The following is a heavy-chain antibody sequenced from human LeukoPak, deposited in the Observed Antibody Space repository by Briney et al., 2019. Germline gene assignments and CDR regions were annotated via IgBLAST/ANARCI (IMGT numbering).Heavy chain of an antibody. CDR3: AKDLFLAARRFDY. D-gene: IGHD2-15*01. CDR1: GFTVNRYY. J-gene: IGHJ4*02. Sequence: GGSLRLSCAASGFTVNRYYMTWVRQAPGKELEWVSVIYSGGSTYYADSVKGRFTISRDNSRNTLYLQMSSLRVEDTAVYYCAKDLFLAARRFDYWGQGTLVTVSS. CDR2: IYSGGST. V-gene: IGHV3-53*01.